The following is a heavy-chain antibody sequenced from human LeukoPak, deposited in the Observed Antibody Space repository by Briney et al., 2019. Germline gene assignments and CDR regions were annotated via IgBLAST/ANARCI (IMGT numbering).Heavy chain of an antibody. J-gene: IGHJ4*02. CDR1: GDTFTSYG. V-gene: IGHV1-18*01. D-gene: IGHD6-19*01. CDR3: AREIRAAAGTIGAVAGPDY. CDR2: ISAYNGNT. Sequence: GASVKVSCKASGDTFTSYGISWVRQAPGQGLEWMGWISAYNGNTNYAQKLQGRVTMTTDTSTSTAYMELRSLRSDDTAVYYCAREIRAAAGTIGAVAGPDYWGQGTLVTVSS.